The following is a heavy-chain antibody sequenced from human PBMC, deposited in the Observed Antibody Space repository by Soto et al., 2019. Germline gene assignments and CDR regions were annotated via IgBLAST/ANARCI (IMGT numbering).Heavy chain of an antibody. J-gene: IGHJ3*02. CDR3: ARQGYCSSTSCDGAFDI. CDR1: VYSFTGYW. CDR2: IYPGDSDT. D-gene: IGHD2-2*01. Sequence: GESLKISCKCSVYSFTGYWIGWVRQMPGKGLEWMGIIYPGDSDTRYSPSFQGQVTISADKSISTAYLQWSSLKASDTAMYYCARQGYCSSTSCDGAFDIWGQGTMVTVSS. V-gene: IGHV5-51*01.